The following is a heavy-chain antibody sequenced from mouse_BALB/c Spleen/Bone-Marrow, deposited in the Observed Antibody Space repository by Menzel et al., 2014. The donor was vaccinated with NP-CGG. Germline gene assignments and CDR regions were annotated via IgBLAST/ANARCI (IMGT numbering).Heavy chain of an antibody. CDR3: ARVYIYDGGNAMDY. Sequence: DVKVEESGGGLVQPGDSLRLSCATSGFTFTEYYMSWVRQPPGKALEWLGFIRDEANGYTTDYSASVKGRFTMSRDNSQSILYLQMNTLRAEDSATYYCARVYIYDGGNAMDYWGQGTSVTVSS. J-gene: IGHJ4*01. D-gene: IGHD2-12*01. V-gene: IGHV7-3*02. CDR2: IRDEANGYTT. CDR1: GFTFTEYY.